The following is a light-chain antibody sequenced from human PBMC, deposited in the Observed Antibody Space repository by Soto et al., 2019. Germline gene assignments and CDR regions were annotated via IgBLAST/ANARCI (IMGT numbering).Light chain of an antibody. CDR3: QQYETYYT. V-gene: IGKV1-5*03. CDR1: QSITTW. CDR2: KAS. J-gene: IGKJ2*01. Sequence: DIQMTQSPSTLSASVGDRVTITCRASQSITTWLAWYQQKPGKAPNLLIYKASNLESGVPSRFSGSGSGTEFTLTISCLQRDDFATYYCQQYETYYTFGQGTKLEIK.